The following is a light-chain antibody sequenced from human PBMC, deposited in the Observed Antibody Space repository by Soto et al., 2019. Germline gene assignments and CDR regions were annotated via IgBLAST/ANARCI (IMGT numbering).Light chain of an antibody. Sequence: QSALTQPASVSGSLGQSITISCTGTSSDVGSFNYVSWYRQSPIKAPELIIYEVTNRPSGVSNRFSGSKSGNTASLTISGLQAEDEADYYCSSYIPNSVIFGGGTQLTVL. CDR3: SSYIPNSVI. CDR2: EVT. CDR1: SSDVGSFNY. J-gene: IGLJ2*01. V-gene: IGLV2-14*01.